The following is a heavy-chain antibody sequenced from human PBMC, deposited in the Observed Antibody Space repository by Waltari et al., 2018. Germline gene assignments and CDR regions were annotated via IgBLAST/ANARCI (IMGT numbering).Heavy chain of an antibody. J-gene: IGHJ6*02. CDR1: GYTFTSYY. CDR3: AREGGAIVATVPYYYYGMDV. Sequence: QVQLVQSGAEVKKPGASVKVSCKASGYTFTSYYMHWVRQATGQGLEWMGLTNPRGGSTSYAQKFQGRVTMTRDTSTNTVYMELSSLRSEDTAVYYCAREGGAIVATVPYYYYGMDVWGQGTTVTVSS. CDR2: TNPRGGST. D-gene: IGHD5-12*01. V-gene: IGHV1-46*01.